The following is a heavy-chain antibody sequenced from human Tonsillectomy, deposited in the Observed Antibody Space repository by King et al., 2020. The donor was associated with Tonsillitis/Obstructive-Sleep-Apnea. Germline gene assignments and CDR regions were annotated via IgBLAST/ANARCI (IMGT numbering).Heavy chain of an antibody. Sequence: VQLQQWGAGLLKPSETLSLTCAVYGGSFSCYYWSWIRQPPGKGLEWIGEINHSGSTNSNPSLKCRVTILVDTSKNQFSLKLSSVTAADTAVYYCARHPGYSSSWYADYYYYMDVWGKGTTVTVSS. J-gene: IGHJ6*03. D-gene: IGHD6-13*01. CDR1: GGSFSCYY. CDR2: INHSGST. V-gene: IGHV4-34*01. CDR3: ARHPGYSSSWYADYYYYMDV.